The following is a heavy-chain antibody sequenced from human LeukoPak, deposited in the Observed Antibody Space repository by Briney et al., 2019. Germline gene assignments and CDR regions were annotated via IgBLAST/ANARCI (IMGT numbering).Heavy chain of an antibody. V-gene: IGHV3-23*01. J-gene: IGHJ4*02. Sequence: PGGSLRLSCAASGFTFSSYAMNWVRQAPRKGLEWVSSIDESGGTTDYADSVKGRFTISRDNSKNTLYLQMNSLRAEDTAVYYCARDEAYYYGSGSYYPFDYWGQGTLVTVSS. CDR2: IDESGGTT. D-gene: IGHD3-10*01. CDR1: GFTFSSYA. CDR3: ARDEAYYYGSGSYYPFDY.